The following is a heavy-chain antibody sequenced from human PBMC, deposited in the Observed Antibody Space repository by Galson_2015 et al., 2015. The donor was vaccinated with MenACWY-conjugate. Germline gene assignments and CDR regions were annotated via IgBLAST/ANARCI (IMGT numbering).Heavy chain of an antibody. J-gene: IGHJ5*02. CDR1: GHTFTSYA. Sequence: SVKVSCKASGHTFTSYAMHWVRQAPGQRLEWMGWINAGNGNTKYSQKFQGRVTITRDTSASTAYMELSSLRSEDTAVYYCARDYDFWSGYYSWGVFDPWGQGTLVTVSS. D-gene: IGHD3-3*01. CDR3: ARDYDFWSGYYSWGVFDP. V-gene: IGHV1-3*01. CDR2: INAGNGNT.